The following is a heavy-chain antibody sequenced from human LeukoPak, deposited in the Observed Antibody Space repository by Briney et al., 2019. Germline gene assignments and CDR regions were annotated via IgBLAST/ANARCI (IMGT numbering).Heavy chain of an antibody. CDR3: AKGMTTVTTMDPDWGGPFDY. Sequence: PGGSLRLSCAASGFTFSSYAMSWVRQAPGKGLEWVSAISGSGGSTYYADSVKGRFTISRDNSKNTLYLQMNSLRAKDTAVYYCAKGMTTVTTMDPDWGGPFDYWGQGTLVTVSS. CDR1: GFTFSSYA. CDR2: ISGSGGST. J-gene: IGHJ4*02. D-gene: IGHD4-11*01. V-gene: IGHV3-23*01.